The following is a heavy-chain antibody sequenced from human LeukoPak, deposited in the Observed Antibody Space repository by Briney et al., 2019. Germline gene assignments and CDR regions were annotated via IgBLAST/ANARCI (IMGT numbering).Heavy chain of an antibody. CDR1: GGTFSSYA. CDR2: IIPIFGTA. Sequence: GSSVKVSCKASGGTFSSYAISWVRQAPGQGLEWMGGIIPIFGTANYAQKFQGRVTITADESTSTAYMELSSLRSEDTAVYYCARDVLPYSSGWSDAFDIWGQGTMVTVSS. D-gene: IGHD6-19*01. J-gene: IGHJ3*02. CDR3: ARDVLPYSSGWSDAFDI. V-gene: IGHV1-69*01.